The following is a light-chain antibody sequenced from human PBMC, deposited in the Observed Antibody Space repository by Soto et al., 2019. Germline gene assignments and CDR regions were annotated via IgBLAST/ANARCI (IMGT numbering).Light chain of an antibody. J-gene: IGKJ1*01. CDR1: QNVDNN. V-gene: IGKV3-15*01. Sequence: IVMTQSPATLSVSPGQRATLSCSASQNVDNNLAWYQQKPGQPPRLLIYEASTRATGIPARISGSGSGTEFTLTISSLQSEDVGVYYCQQYINWRTFGQGTKVDIK. CDR3: QQYINWRT. CDR2: EAS.